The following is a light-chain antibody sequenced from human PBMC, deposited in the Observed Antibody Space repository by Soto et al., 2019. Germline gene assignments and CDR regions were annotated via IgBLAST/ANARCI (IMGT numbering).Light chain of an antibody. J-gene: IGLJ1*01. CDR3: GSYTTSSNYV. CDR1: SSDVGGHNY. V-gene: IGLV2-14*01. Sequence: QSALTQPASVSGSPGQSITISCTGSSSDVGGHNYVSWYQQHPGKAPKLMIYEVSTRPSGVSDRFSGSKSGNTASLTISGLRAEDEADYYCGSYTTSSNYVFGTGTKVTVL. CDR2: EVS.